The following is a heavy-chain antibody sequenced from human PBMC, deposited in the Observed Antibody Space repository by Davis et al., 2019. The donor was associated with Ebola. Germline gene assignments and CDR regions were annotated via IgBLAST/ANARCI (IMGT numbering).Heavy chain of an antibody. CDR2: INAGNGNT. CDR1: AYPFPRYA. V-gene: IGHV1-3*01. Sequence: ASVKVSCKASAYPFPRYAMHWVRQAPGQRLEWMGWINAGNGNTKYSQKFQGRVTITRDTSASTAYMELSSLRSEDTAVYYCARDMDGDYAHDYWGQGTLVTVYS. J-gene: IGHJ4*02. CDR3: ARDMDGDYAHDY. D-gene: IGHD4-17*01.